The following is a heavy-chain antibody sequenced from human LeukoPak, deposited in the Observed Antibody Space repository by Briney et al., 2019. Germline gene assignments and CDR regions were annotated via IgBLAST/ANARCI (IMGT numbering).Heavy chain of an antibody. CDR3: ASLEVRAHYYYYYMDV. CDR2: INHSGST. CDR1: GGSFSGYY. D-gene: IGHD3-10*01. V-gene: IGHV4-34*01. J-gene: IGHJ6*03. Sequence: PSETLPLTCAVYGGSFSGYYWSWIRQPPGKGLEWIGEINHSGSTNYNPSLKSRVTISVDTSKNQFSLKLSSVTAADTAVYYCASLEVRAHYYYYYMDVWGKGTTVTVSS.